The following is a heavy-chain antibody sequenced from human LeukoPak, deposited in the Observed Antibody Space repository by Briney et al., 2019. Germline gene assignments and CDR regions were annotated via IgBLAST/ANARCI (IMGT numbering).Heavy chain of an antibody. CDR3: ARDARDTSGSYPYFNY. D-gene: IGHD1-26*01. CDR1: GGPISSYY. V-gene: IGHV4-4*07. Sequence: SETLSLTCTVSGGPISSYYWSWIRQPAGKGLEWIGRIYTSGSTNYNPSLKSRVTMSVDTSKNQFSLKLSSVTAADTAVYYCARDARDTSGSYPYFNYWGQGTLVTVSS. CDR2: IYTSGST. J-gene: IGHJ4*02.